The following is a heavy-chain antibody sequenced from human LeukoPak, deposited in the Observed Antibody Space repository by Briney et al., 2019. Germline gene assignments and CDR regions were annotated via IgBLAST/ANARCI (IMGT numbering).Heavy chain of an antibody. CDR2: TSGSGSST. CDR1: GFTVSSYD. J-gene: IGHJ4*02. V-gene: IGHV3-23*01. D-gene: IGHD3-10*01. CDR3: AKDPSPDPWFRER. Sequence: GGSLTLSCAASGFTVSSYDMSWVRQAPGKGLVWVSATSGSGSSTYYAYPVKGRFTISRDNSKNTLYLQMNSLRAEATAVYYWAKDPSPDPWFRERWGEGTLVTVSS.